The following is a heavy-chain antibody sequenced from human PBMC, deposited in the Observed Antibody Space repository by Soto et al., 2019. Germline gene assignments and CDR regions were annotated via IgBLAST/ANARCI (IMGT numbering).Heavy chain of an antibody. Sequence: SETLSLTCIVSGGSITRRSSYWAWIRQPPGKGLEWVGTFYGGNTYHNPSLRSRITIAVDTSKNQFSLKLNSVAAADTAFYYCATTRGLAVGGSFDYWGQGMLVTVS. V-gene: IGHV4-39*01. CDR2: FYGGNT. D-gene: IGHD3-10*01. CDR3: ATTRGLAVGGSFDY. CDR1: GGSITRRSSY. J-gene: IGHJ4*02.